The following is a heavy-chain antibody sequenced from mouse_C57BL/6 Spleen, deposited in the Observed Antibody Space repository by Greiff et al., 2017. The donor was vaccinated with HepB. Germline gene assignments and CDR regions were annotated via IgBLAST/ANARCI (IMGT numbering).Heavy chain of an antibody. CDR2: IYPGDGDT. CDR3: ARSAMTTFYYFDY. CDR1: GYAFSSSW. J-gene: IGHJ2*01. D-gene: IGHD2-4*01. Sequence: VQLQQSGPELVKPGASVKISCKASGYAFSSSWMNWVKQRPGQGLEWIGRIYPGDGDTNYNGKFKGKATLTADKSSSTAYMQLSSLTSEDSAVYFCARSAMTTFYYFDYWGQGSTLTVSS. V-gene: IGHV1-82*01.